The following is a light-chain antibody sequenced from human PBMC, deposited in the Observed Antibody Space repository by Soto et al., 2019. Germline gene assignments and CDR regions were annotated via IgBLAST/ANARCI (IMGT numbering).Light chain of an antibody. CDR3: QHYGSSLLFT. CDR1: QSVSSSY. Sequence: EIVLTQSPGTLSLSPGERATLSCRASQSVSSSYLAWYQQKPGQAPRLLIYGASSRATGIPDRFSGSGSRTDFTLTISRLEPEDFAVYYCQHYGSSLLFTFGPGTKVDIK. V-gene: IGKV3-20*01. J-gene: IGKJ3*01. CDR2: GAS.